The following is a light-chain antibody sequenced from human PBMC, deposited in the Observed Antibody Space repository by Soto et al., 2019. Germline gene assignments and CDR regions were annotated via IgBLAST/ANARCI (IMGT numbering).Light chain of an antibody. Sequence: EIVLTQSPATLSLSPEERATLSCRASQSVSSFLAWYQQKPGQAPRLLIYDASNRATGIPARFSGSGSGTDFTLTISSLEPEDSAVYYCQQRSNWPPFTFGPGTKVDIK. CDR2: DAS. CDR1: QSVSSF. V-gene: IGKV3-11*01. CDR3: QQRSNWPPFT. J-gene: IGKJ3*01.